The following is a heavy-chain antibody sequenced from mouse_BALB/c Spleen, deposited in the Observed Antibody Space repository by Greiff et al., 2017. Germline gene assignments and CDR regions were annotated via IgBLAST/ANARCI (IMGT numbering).Heavy chain of an antibody. CDR2: IWPGNSDT. V-gene: IGHV1-5*01. J-gene: IGHJ2*01. D-gene: IGHD2-4*01. Sequence: EVQLQQSGTVLARPGASVKMSCKASGYSFTSYWMHWVKQRPGQGLEWIGAIWPGNSDTSYNQKFKGKAKLTAVTSASTAYMELSSLTNEDSAVYYCTRPHYDYDDYWGQGTTLTVSS. CDR3: TRPHYDYDDY. CDR1: GYSFTSYW.